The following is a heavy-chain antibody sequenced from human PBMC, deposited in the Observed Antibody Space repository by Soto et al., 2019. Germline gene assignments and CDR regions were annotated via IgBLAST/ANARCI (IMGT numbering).Heavy chain of an antibody. CDR3: ARVERGTATTVVDAFDI. Sequence: QVQLQQWGAGLLKPSETLSLTCAVYGGSVSSSSNYYWSWIRQPPGKGLEWIGEMSHSGGTHFNPSLKRRVTISVDTSKNQFSLKMSSVTAADTALYYCARVERGTATTVVDAFDIWGPGTMVTVSS. J-gene: IGHJ3*02. CDR2: MSHSGGT. D-gene: IGHD1-1*01. V-gene: IGHV4-34*01. CDR1: GGSVSSSSNYY.